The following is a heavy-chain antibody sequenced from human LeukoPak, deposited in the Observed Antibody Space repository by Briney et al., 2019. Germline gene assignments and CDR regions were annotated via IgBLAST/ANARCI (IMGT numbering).Heavy chain of an antibody. J-gene: IGHJ5*02. V-gene: IGHV6-1*01. Sequence: SQTLSLTCDISGYSVSSNSVTWNWIRQSPSRGLEWLARTYYRSTWYNDYAVSVRGRITVNPDTSKNQFSLHLNSVTPEDTAVYYCARRLTQYDCFDPWGQGILVTVSS. CDR1: GYSVSSNSVT. CDR3: ARRLTQYDCFDP. D-gene: IGHD2-2*01. CDR2: TYYRSTWYN.